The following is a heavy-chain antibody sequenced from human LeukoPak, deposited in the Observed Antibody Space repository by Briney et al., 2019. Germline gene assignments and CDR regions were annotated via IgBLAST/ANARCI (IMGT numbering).Heavy chain of an antibody. CDR3: ARPNIAVRRGDNWFDP. J-gene: IGHJ5*02. CDR2: INPNSGGT. V-gene: IGHV1-2*02. D-gene: IGHD6-6*01. Sequence: ASVKVSCKASGYTFTDYSMHWVRQAPGQGLEWMGWINPNSGGTNYAQKFQGRVTMTRDTSITTAYMEVTRLISDDTAVYYCARPNIAVRRGDNWFDPWGQGTLVTVSS. CDR1: GYTFTDYS.